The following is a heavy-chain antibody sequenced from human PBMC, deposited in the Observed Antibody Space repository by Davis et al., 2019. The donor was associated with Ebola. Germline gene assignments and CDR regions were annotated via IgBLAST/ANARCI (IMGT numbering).Heavy chain of an antibody. CDR3: AMDAGFADLDY. CDR1: GFTFSSYW. CDR2: INQRGSQT. J-gene: IGHJ4*02. Sequence: GESLKISCAASGFTFSSYWMTWVRQAPGKGLEWVAHINQRGSQTYYVDSMKGRFTISRDNAENSLFLQIDSLRAEDTAVYYCAMDAGFADLDYWGQGALVTVSS. V-gene: IGHV3-7*04.